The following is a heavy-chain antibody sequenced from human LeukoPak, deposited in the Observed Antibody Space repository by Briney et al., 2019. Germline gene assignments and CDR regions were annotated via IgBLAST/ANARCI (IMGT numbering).Heavy chain of an antibody. D-gene: IGHD6-13*01. CDR1: GFTFSSYA. Sequence: SGGSLRLSCAASGFTFSSYAMHWVRQAPGKGLEWVAVMPPDGSYQHYADSLKGRFTISRDNLKNTLYLQMNSLRLEDTAVYFCVRGLHGRSWYGAHWGQGTLLSVSS. CDR3: VRGLHGRSWYGAH. V-gene: IGHV3-30*04. CDR2: MPPDGSYQ. J-gene: IGHJ4*02.